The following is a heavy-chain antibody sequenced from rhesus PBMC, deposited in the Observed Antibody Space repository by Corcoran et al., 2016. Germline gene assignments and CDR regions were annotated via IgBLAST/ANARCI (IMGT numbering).Heavy chain of an antibody. D-gene: IGHD4-29*01. V-gene: IGHV3S16*01. J-gene: IGHJ4*01. CDR1: GFTFSDYY. CDR3: TRGSTVATYFDY. CDR2: ISSASSYI. Sequence: EVQLVESGGGLVQPGGSLRLSCAASGFTFSDYYMSWVRQAPGKGLAWVSSISSASSYIDYADSVKGRFTISRDNAKNSLSLQMNSLKTEDTAVYYCTRGSTVATYFDYWGQGVLVTVSS.